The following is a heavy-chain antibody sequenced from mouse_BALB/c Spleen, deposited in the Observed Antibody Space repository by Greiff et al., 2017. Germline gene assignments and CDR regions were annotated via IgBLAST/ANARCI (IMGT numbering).Heavy chain of an antibody. CDR3: AREGITHFDY. CDR2: ISSGGGST. J-gene: IGHJ2*01. CDR1: GFAFSSYD. V-gene: IGHV5-12-1*01. Sequence: EVKVVESGGGLVKPGGSLKLSCAASGFAFSSYDMSWVRQTPEKRLEWVAYISSGGGSTYYPDTVKGRFTISRDNAKNTLYLQMSSLKSEDTAMYYCAREGITHFDYWGQGTTLTVSS. D-gene: IGHD1-2*01.